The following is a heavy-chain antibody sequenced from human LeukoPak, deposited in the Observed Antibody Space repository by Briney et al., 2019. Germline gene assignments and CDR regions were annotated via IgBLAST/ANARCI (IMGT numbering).Heavy chain of an antibody. Sequence: SETLSLTCTVSGGSISSGGYYWSWIRQHLGKGLEWIGYIYYSGSTYYNPSLKSRVTISVDTSKNQFSLKLSSVTAADTAVYYCARDRAVTPGRIDYWGQGTLVTVSS. D-gene: IGHD4-17*01. CDR2: IYYSGST. J-gene: IGHJ4*02. CDR1: GGSISSGGYY. V-gene: IGHV4-31*03. CDR3: ARDRAVTPGRIDY.